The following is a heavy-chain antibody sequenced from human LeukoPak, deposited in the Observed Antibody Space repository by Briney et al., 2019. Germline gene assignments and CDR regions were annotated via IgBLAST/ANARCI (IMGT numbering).Heavy chain of an antibody. J-gene: IGHJ4*02. CDR3: ARHPRSSNCEGCIDY. CDR1: GGSISSSSYY. D-gene: IGHD6-13*01. Sequence: PSETLSLTCTVSGGSISSSSYYWGWIRQPPGKGLEWIGSIYYSGSTYYNPSLKSRVTISVDTSKNQFSLKLSSVTAADTAVYYCARHPRSSNCEGCIDYWGQGTLVIVSS. CDR2: IYYSGST. V-gene: IGHV4-39*01.